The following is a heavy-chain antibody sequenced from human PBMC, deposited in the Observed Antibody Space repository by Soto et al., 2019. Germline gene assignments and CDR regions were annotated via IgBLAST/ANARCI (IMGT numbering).Heavy chain of an antibody. V-gene: IGHV4-59*01. CDR1: GGSISSYY. D-gene: IGHD6-6*01. CDR3: ARSGIAVRPHY. Sequence: PSETLSLTCTVSGGSISSYYWSWIRQPPGKGLEWIGYIYYSGSTNYNPSLKSRVTISVDTSKNQFSLKLSSVTAADTAVYYCARSGIAVRPHYWGQGTLVTVSS. J-gene: IGHJ4*02. CDR2: IYYSGST.